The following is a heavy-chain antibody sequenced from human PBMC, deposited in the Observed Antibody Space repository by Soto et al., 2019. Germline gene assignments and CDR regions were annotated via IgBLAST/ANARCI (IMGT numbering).Heavy chain of an antibody. Sequence: ASVKVSCKASGYTFTSYAMHWVRQAPGQRPEWMGWINAGNGNTKYSQKFQGRVTITRDTSASTAYMELSSLRSEDTAVYYCARDGRMSRGIAAAGTGWFDPWGQGTLVTVS. CDR2: INAGNGNT. J-gene: IGHJ5*02. V-gene: IGHV1-3*01. CDR1: GYTFTSYA. CDR3: ARDGRMSRGIAAAGTGWFDP. D-gene: IGHD6-13*01.